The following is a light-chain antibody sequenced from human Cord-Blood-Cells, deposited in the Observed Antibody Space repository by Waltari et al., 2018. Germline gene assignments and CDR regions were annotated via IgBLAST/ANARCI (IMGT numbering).Light chain of an antibody. CDR2: KAS. CDR3: QQYNSYPYT. CDR1: QGISSW. J-gene: IGKJ2*01. V-gene: IGKV1-5*03. Sequence: DIQMTQSPSTLSASVGDRVTITCRAIQGISSWLAWYQQKPGKAPKLLIYKASILESGVPSRFSGSGSWTEFTLTISSLQPDDYATYYCQQYNSYPYTFGQGTKLEIK.